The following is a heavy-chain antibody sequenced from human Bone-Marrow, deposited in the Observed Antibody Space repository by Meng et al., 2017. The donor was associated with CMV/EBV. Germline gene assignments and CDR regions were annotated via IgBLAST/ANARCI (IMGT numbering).Heavy chain of an antibody. D-gene: IGHD1-1*01. CDR1: GFTFSSHW. V-gene: IGHV3-74*01. CDR2: INSDGSST. Sequence: GESLKISCAASGFTFSSHWMHRVRQAPGKGLVWVSRINSDGSSTSYADSVKGRFTISRDNAKNTLYLQMNSLRAEATAVYYWSRAATGILFDYWGQGTLVTVSS. J-gene: IGHJ4*02. CDR3: SRAATGILFDY.